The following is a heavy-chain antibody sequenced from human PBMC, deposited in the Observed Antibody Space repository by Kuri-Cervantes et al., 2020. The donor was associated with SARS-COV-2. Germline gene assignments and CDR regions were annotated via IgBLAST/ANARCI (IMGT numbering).Heavy chain of an antibody. V-gene: IGHV4-39*01. D-gene: IGHD2-2*03. CDR3: ARLDV. J-gene: IGHJ4*02. CDR2: IYYSGST. CDR1: GGSISSSSYY. Sequence: SETRSLPCTVSGGSISSSSYYWGWIRQPPGKGLEWIGSIYYSGSTYYNPSLKSRVTISVDTSKNQFSLKLSSVTAADTAVYYCARLDVWGPGTLVTVSS.